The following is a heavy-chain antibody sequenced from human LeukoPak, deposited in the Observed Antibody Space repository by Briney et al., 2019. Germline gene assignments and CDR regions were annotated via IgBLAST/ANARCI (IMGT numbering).Heavy chain of an antibody. J-gene: IGHJ4*02. D-gene: IGHD1-26*01. V-gene: IGHV3-23*01. CDR3: ARVRADLVGAYYFDY. CDR1: GFTFSSYA. CDR2: ISGSDGST. Sequence: GGSLRLSCAASGFTFSSYAMSWVRQAPGKGLEWVSGISGSDGSTNYADSVKGRFTISRENSKNTLYLQMNSLRAEDTAVYYCARVRADLVGAYYFDYWGQGTLVTVSS.